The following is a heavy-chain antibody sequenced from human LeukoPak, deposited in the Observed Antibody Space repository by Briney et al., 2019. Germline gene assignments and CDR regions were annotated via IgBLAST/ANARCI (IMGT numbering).Heavy chain of an antibody. CDR1: GFTFSNYA. CDR3: AKDIAAGKAYYFDY. Sequence: GGSLRLSCAASGFTFSNYAMNWVRQAPGKGLEWVSTISGSGTSTYYAHSVKGRFAISRDNSKSTLSLQMSSLRAEDTAVYYCAKDIAAGKAYYFDYWGQGTLVIVSS. V-gene: IGHV3-23*01. J-gene: IGHJ4*02. CDR2: ISGSGTST. D-gene: IGHD6-6*01.